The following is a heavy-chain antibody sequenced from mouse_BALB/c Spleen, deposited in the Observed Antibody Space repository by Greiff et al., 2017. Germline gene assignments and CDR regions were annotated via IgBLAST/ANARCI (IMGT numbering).Heavy chain of an antibody. CDR3: ARKRGNYYAMDY. D-gene: IGHD2-1*01. J-gene: IGHJ4*01. CDR2: IWSGGST. Sequence: VQLKESGPGLVAPSQSLSITCTVSGFSLTSYGVHWVRQPPGKGLEWLGVIWSGGSTDYNAAFISRLSISKDNSKSQVFFKMNSLQANDTAIYYCARKRGNYYAMDYWGQGTSVTVSS. V-gene: IGHV2-2*02. CDR1: GFSLTSYG.